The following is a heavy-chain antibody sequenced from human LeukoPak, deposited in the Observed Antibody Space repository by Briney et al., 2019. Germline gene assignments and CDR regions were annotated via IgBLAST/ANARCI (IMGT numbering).Heavy chain of an antibody. D-gene: IGHD6-6*01. V-gene: IGHV3-23*01. CDR1: GFTFSSYA. Sequence: GRSLRLSCAASGFTFSSYAMSWVRQAPGKGLEWVSAISDSGGSTYYADSVKGRFTISRDNSKNTVYLQMNSLRAEDTALYYCARRVPYSSSSVYFDCWGQGTLVTVSS. CDR3: ARRVPYSSSSVYFDC. CDR2: ISDSGGST. J-gene: IGHJ4*02.